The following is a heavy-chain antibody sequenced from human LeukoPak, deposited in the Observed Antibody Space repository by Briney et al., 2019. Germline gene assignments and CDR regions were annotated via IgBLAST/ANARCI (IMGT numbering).Heavy chain of an antibody. CDR3: ARRIAVAGLTNWFDP. V-gene: IGHV1-2*02. Sequence: ASVTVSCKASGYTFTGYYMHWVRQAPAQGLEWMGWINPNSGGTNYAQKFQGRVTMTRDTSISTAYMELSRLRSDDTAVYYCARRIAVAGLTNWFDPWGQGTLVTVSS. J-gene: IGHJ5*02. CDR2: INPNSGGT. D-gene: IGHD6-19*01. CDR1: GYTFTGYY.